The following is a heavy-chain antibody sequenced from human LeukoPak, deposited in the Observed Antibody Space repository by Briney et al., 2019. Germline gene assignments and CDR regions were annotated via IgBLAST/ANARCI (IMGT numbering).Heavy chain of an antibody. Sequence: SETLSLTCTVSGGSISSSSYYWGWIRQPPGKGLEWIGSIYYSGSTYYNPSLKSRVTISVDTSKNQFSLKLSSVTAADTAVYYCAARGGQLWLHYYYYMDVWGKGTTVTVSS. CDR3: AARGGQLWLHYYYYMDV. D-gene: IGHD5-18*01. CDR2: IYYSGST. J-gene: IGHJ6*03. V-gene: IGHV4-39*07. CDR1: GGSISSSSYY.